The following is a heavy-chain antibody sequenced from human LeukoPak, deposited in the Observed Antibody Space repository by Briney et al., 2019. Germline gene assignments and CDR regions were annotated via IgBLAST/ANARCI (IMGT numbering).Heavy chain of an antibody. D-gene: IGHD2-21*02. V-gene: IGHV3-64*01. CDR1: GFTFSSYS. Sequence: GGSLRLSCAASGFTFSSYSMHWVRQAPGKGLEYVSAIKDRGDRTYYAKSVEGRFTISRDNSKNTMYLQMGSLRVDDMAVYYCARVGDNNFFDYWGQGNRVTVSS. J-gene: IGHJ4*02. CDR2: IKDRGDRT. CDR3: ARVGDNNFFDY.